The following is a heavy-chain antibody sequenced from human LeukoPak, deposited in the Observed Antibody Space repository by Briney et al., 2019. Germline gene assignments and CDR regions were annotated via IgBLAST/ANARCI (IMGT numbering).Heavy chain of an antibody. V-gene: IGHV1-2*02. Sequence: ASVKVSCKASGYTFTGYYMHWVRQAPGQGLEWMGWINPNSGGTNYAQKFQGRVTMTGDTSISTAYMELSRLRSDDTAVYYCARDLISSLIMVRGVIEDAFDIWGQGTMVTVSS. CDR1: GYTFTGYY. CDR3: ARDLISSLIMVRGVIEDAFDI. D-gene: IGHD3-10*01. J-gene: IGHJ3*02. CDR2: INPNSGGT.